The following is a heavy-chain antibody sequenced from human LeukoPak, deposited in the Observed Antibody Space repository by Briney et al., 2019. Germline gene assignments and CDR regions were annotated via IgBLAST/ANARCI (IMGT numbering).Heavy chain of an antibody. CDR3: AKGWGSSWYYYYYYMDV. Sequence: GGSLRLSCAASGFTFSSYAMSWVRQAPGKGLEWVSAISGSGGSTYYADSVKGRFTISRDNSKNTLYLQMNSLRAEDTAVYYCAKGWGSSWYYYYYYMDVWGKGTTVTVSS. CDR2: ISGSGGST. V-gene: IGHV3-23*01. CDR1: GFTFSSYA. J-gene: IGHJ6*03. D-gene: IGHD6-13*01.